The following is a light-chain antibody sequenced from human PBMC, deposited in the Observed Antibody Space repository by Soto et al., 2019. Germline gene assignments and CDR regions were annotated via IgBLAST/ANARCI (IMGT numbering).Light chain of an antibody. CDR1: QSVTSDY. Sequence: EIVLTQSPGTLSLSPGERATLSCRASQSVTSDYLAWYQQKPGQAPRLIIHGASSRATGIPDRFSGSGSGTDFTLTISRLEPEDFAVYYCQQYGRPFGQGTNVDIK. CDR3: QQYGRP. V-gene: IGKV3-20*01. CDR2: GAS. J-gene: IGKJ1*01.